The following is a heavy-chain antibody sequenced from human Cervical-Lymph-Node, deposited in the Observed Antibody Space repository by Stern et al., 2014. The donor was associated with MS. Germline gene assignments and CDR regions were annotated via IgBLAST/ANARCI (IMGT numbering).Heavy chain of an antibody. Sequence: EVQLVESGGGLVKPGGSLRLSCAASGFTFSSYSMNWVRQAPGKGLEWVSSISSSSSYIYYADSVKGRFTISRDNAKNSLYLQMNSLRAEDTAVYYCARGWFGELWRFDYWGQGTLVTVSS. D-gene: IGHD3-10*01. J-gene: IGHJ4*02. CDR1: GFTFSSYS. V-gene: IGHV3-21*01. CDR3: ARGWFGELWRFDY. CDR2: ISSSSSYI.